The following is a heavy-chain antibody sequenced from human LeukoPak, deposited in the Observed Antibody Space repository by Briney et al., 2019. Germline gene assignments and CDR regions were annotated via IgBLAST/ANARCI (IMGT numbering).Heavy chain of an antibody. V-gene: IGHV1-2*02. Sequence: ASVKVSCKASGYTFTAYSMHWVRQAPGQGLEWMGWINPNSGGTDCAQRFQSRVTMTRDTSITMLYMEMSSLTPDGTAVYYCARAGYCSDGKCYTFDYWGQGTLVTVSS. J-gene: IGHJ4*02. D-gene: IGHD2-15*01. CDR3: ARAGYCSDGKCYTFDY. CDR1: GYTFTAYS. CDR2: INPNSGGT.